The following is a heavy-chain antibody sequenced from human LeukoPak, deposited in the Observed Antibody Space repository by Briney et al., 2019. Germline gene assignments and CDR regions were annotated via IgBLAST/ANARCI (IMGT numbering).Heavy chain of an antibody. CDR3: AKDAGYDSSGYYYYYYGMDV. V-gene: IGHV3-33*06. Sequence: GGSLRLSCAASGFTFSSYGMHWVRQAPGKGLEWVAVIWYDGSNKYYADSVKGRFTISRDNSKNTLYLQMNSLRAEDTAVYYCAKDAGYDSSGYYYYYYGMDVWGQGTTVTVSS. CDR2: IWYDGSNK. CDR1: GFTFSSYG. D-gene: IGHD3-22*01. J-gene: IGHJ6*02.